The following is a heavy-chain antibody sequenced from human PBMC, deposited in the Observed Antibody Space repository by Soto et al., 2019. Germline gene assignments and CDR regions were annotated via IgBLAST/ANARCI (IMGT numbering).Heavy chain of an antibody. J-gene: IGHJ4*02. CDR1: GGSISSSSYY. CDR3: ARPAVHSSGFTDY. V-gene: IGHV4-39*01. D-gene: IGHD6-19*01. Sequence: QLQLQESGPGLVKPSETLSLTCTVSGGSISSSSYYWGWIRQPPGKGLEWIGSIYYSGSTYYNPYIKSRITISGDTSKIQFSLKRSAVTAADTAVYYCARPAVHSSGFTDYWGQGTLVTVSS. CDR2: IYYSGST.